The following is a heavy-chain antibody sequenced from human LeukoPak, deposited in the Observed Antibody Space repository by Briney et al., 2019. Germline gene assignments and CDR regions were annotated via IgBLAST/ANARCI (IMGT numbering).Heavy chain of an antibody. J-gene: IGHJ5*02. CDR3: TLLHYYGSGSYSGWFDP. Sequence: GESLRISCKGSGYSFTSYRISWVRQMPGKGLEWMGRIEPSDSYTNYSPSFQGHVTISADKSISTAYLQWSSLKASDTAMYYCTLLHYYGSGSYSGWFDPWGQGTLVTVSS. V-gene: IGHV5-10-1*01. CDR1: GYSFTSYR. CDR2: IEPSDSYT. D-gene: IGHD3-10*01.